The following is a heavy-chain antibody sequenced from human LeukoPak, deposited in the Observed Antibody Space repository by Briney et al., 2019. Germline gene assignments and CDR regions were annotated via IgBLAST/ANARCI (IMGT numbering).Heavy chain of an antibody. D-gene: IGHD4-23*01. CDR3: ASTVVTPEDAFDI. CDR1: GGSISSYY. V-gene: IGHV4-59*01. J-gene: IGHJ3*02. Sequence: SETLSLTCTVPGGSISSYYWSWIRQPPGKGLEWIGYIYYSGSTNYNPSLKSRVTISVDTSKNQFSLKLSSVTAADTAVYYCASTVVTPEDAFDIWGQGTMVTVSS. CDR2: IYYSGST.